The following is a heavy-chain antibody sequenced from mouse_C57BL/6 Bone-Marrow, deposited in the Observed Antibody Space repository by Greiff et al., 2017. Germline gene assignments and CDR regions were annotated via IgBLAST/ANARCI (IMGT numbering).Heavy chain of an antibody. J-gene: IGHJ2*01. CDR2: IDPTRGRT. CDR1: GYTFTSYW. V-gene: IGHV1-55*01. D-gene: IGHD4-1*01. Sequence: QVQLQQPGAELVKPGASVKMSCKASGYTFTSYWITWVKQRPGPGLEWIGDIDPTRGRTNYNEKFKSKAILTVDTSSNTASMQLRRPTYEDSAVFYIARSGPLGRSFNYWGQGTTLTVAS. CDR3: ARSGPLGRSFNY.